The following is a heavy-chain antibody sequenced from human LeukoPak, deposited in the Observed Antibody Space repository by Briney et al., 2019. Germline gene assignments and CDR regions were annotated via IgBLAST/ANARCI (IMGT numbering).Heavy chain of an antibody. CDR2: ISGGGSST. Sequence: GGSLRLSCAASGFTFTSYSMNWVRQAPGKGLEWVSTISGGGSSTYYADSVKGRFTISRDNSKNTLYLQVNSLRAEDTAVYYCARDLGGYKLFDYWGQGTLVTVSS. V-gene: IGHV3-23*01. J-gene: IGHJ4*02. CDR3: ARDLGGYKLFDY. D-gene: IGHD5-24*01. CDR1: GFTFTSYS.